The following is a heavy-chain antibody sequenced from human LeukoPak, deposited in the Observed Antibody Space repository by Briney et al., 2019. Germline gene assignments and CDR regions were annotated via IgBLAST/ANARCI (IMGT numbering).Heavy chain of an antibody. CDR3: ASYGSGSYYPPNFLDY. CDR2: IYYSGST. D-gene: IGHD3-10*01. J-gene: IGHJ4*02. Sequence: SETLSLTCTVSGDSISNSNYYWGWFRQPPGKGLEWIGSIYYSGSTYYNPSLKSRVTISVDTSKNQFSLKLSSVTAADTAVYYCASYGSGSYYPPNFLDYWGQGTLVTVSS. CDR1: GDSISNSNYY. V-gene: IGHV4-39*01.